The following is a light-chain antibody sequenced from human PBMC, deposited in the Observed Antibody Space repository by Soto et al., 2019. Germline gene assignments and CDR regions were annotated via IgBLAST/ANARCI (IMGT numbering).Light chain of an antibody. CDR2: GAS. V-gene: IGKV3-20*01. CDR3: QQYGSSPT. CDR1: QSVSSSY. Sequence: EIVLTQSPGTLSLSPGERATLSCRASQSVSSSYLVWYQQKPGQAPRLLIYGASSRATGIPDKFSGSGSRTDFTLNINIQEPEDFAVYYCQQYGSSPTFGQGTKVEIK. J-gene: IGKJ1*01.